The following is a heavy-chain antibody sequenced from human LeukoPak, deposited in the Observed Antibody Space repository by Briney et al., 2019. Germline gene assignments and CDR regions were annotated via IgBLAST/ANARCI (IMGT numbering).Heavy chain of an antibody. CDR3: VRGGYSSGWQVYYYYYMDV. CDR1: VGSISSYY. J-gene: IGHJ6*03. D-gene: IGHD6-19*01. V-gene: IGHV4-59*01. Sequence: PSETLSLTRPVSVGSISSYYWSWIRQPAGKGLEGVGYIYYCGSTNYNPSLKSRVTISLDTSKNQYSLELTSVTPEDPGVYYCVRGGYSSGWQVYYYYYMDVWGKGTTVTISS. CDR2: IYYCGST.